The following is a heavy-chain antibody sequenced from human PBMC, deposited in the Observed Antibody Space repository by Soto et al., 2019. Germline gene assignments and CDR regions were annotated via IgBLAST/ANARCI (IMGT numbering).Heavy chain of an antibody. V-gene: IGHV6-1*01. CDR3: ARGNALDV. CDR2: TYYRSKWFH. Sequence: QGQLQQSGPGLVKPSQTLSLTCAISGDSVSSDITSWNWIRQSPSRGLEWLGRTYYRSKWFHDYAASGKSRITINPDTSKNQVSLELNSMTPEDTAVYYCARGNALDVWGQGTVVTVSS. CDR1: GDSVSSDITS. D-gene: IGHD3-10*01. J-gene: IGHJ3*01.